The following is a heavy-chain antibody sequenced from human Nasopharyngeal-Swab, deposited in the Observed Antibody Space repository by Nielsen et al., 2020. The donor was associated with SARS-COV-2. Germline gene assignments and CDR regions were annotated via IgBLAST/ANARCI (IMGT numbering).Heavy chain of an antibody. D-gene: IGHD6-13*01. CDR2: LNPNTGVA. J-gene: IGHJ4*02. Sequence: ASVKVSCKTSGYTFSDYFLHWVREAPGQGLEWMGRLNPNTGVANYAQKFQGRVNMTRDTSLSPGYMELSSLRSVDTAVYYCARKKQLVRPFDYWGQGTLVTVSS. CDR3: ARKKQLVRPFDY. V-gene: IGHV1-2*06. CDR1: GYTFSDYF.